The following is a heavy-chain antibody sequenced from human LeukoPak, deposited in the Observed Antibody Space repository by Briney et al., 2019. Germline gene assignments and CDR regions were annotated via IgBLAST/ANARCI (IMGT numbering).Heavy chain of an antibody. CDR3: AKDHYDSSGYRA. CDR2: LSGSGGTT. V-gene: IGHV3-23*01. D-gene: IGHD3-22*01. Sequence: GGPLRLSCAASGFTFSSYTMSWVRQAPGKGLEWVSALSGSGGTTYYADSVKGRFTISRDNSKNTLYLQMNSLRAEDTAVYYCAKDHYDSSGYRAWGQGTLVTVSS. CDR1: GFTFSSYT. J-gene: IGHJ5*02.